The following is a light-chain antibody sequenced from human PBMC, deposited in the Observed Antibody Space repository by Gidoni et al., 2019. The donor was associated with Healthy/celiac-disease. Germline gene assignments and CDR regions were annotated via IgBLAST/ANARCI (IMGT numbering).Light chain of an antibody. Sequence: IQMTQSPSSLSASVGDRVTITCRASQSSSSYLNWYQQKPGKAPKLLIYAASSLQSGVPSRFSGSGSGTDFTLTISSLQPEDVATYYCQQSYSTPRTFGPGTKVDIK. CDR3: QQSYSTPRT. V-gene: IGKV1-39*01. CDR1: QSSSSY. J-gene: IGKJ3*01. CDR2: AAS.